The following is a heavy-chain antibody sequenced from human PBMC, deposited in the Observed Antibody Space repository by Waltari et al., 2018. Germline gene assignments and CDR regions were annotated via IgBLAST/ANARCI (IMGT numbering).Heavy chain of an antibody. D-gene: IGHD3-22*01. CDR2: ISGSGGST. CDR1: GFTFSSYA. J-gene: IGHJ3*02. CDR3: ARPYYYDSSGYYHDAFDI. V-gene: IGHV3-23*01. Sequence: EVQLLESGGGLVQPGGSLRLSCAASGFTFSSYALTWVRLAPGKGMEWVSAISGSGGSTYYADSVKGRFTISRDNSKNTLYLQMNSLRAEDTAVYYCARPYYYDSSGYYHDAFDIWGQGTMVTVSS.